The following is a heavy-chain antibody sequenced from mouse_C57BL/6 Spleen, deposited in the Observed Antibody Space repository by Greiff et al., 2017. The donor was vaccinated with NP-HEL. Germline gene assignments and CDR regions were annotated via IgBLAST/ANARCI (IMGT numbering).Heavy chain of an antibody. CDR3: TRRAIYYDYDNYAMDY. CDR2: IDPETGGT. J-gene: IGHJ4*01. D-gene: IGHD2-4*01. CDR1: GYTFTDYE. V-gene: IGHV1-15*01. Sequence: VKLMESGAELVRPGASVTLSCKASGYTFTDYEMHWVKQTPVHGLEWIGAIDPETGGTAYNQKFKGKAILTADKSSSTAYMELRSLTSEDSAVYYCTRRAIYYDYDNYAMDYWGQGTSVTVSS.